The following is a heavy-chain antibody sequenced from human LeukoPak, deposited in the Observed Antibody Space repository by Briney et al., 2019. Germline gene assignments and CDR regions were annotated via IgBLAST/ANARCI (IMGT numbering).Heavy chain of an antibody. V-gene: IGHV3-23*01. CDR1: GFTFSSYA. J-gene: IGHJ3*02. CDR3: AKGRVGHSPGYYYGNDAFDI. CDR2: ISGSGDII. Sequence: GGSLRLSCAASGFTFSSYAMTWVRQAPGKGLEWGSTISGSGDIIYYADSVKGRFTISRDNPKNTLYLQVNSLRAEDTAVYYCAKGRVGHSPGYYYGNDAFDIWGQGTMVTVSS. D-gene: IGHD3-22*01.